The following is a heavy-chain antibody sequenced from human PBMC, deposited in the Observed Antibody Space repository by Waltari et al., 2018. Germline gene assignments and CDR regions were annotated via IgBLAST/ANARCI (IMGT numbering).Heavy chain of an antibody. D-gene: IGHD3-22*01. CDR2: IIPICGTA. CDR1: GGTFSSHA. J-gene: IGHJ4*02. Sequence: QVQLVQSGAEVKKPGSSVKVSCKASGGTFSSHAISWVRQVPGQGLEWRGGIIPICGTANYAQKFQGRVTITADESTSTAYMELSSLRSEDTAVYYCARASGYPNGDYFDYWGQGTLVTVSS. CDR3: ARASGYPNGDYFDY. V-gene: IGHV1-69*12.